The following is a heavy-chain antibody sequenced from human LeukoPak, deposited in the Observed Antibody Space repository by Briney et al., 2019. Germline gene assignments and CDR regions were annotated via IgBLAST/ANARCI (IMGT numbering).Heavy chain of an antibody. V-gene: IGHV3-30*02. Sequence: GGSLRLSCEASGFIFRMFGMHWVRQAPGKGLEWVAFIHYDGSNKYYGDSVKGRFTISRDNSKNTLYLEMKSLRAEDTAVYYCAKRDYLDVWGKGTTVTVSS. J-gene: IGHJ6*04. CDR2: IHYDGSNK. CDR1: GFIFRMFG. CDR3: AKRDYLDV. D-gene: IGHD4/OR15-4a*01.